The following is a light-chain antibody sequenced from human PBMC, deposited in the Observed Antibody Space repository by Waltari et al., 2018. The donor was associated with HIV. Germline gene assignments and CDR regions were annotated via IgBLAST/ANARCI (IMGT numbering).Light chain of an antibody. Sequence: EIVLTQSRGTLSLSPGERATLSCRASQSVSNNYLACYQQKPGQAPRLLIYGASIRATGIPDRFSGSGSGTDFTLTISRLKPEDFAVYYCQLYGGSPPYSFGRGTKLEIK. CDR2: GAS. CDR1: QSVSNNY. CDR3: QLYGGSPPYS. V-gene: IGKV3-20*01. J-gene: IGKJ2*03.